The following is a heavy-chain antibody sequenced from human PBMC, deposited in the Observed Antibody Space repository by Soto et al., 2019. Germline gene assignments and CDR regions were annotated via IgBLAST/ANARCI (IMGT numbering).Heavy chain of an antibody. CDR2: ISYDGSNK. V-gene: IGHV3-30-3*01. CDR1: GFTFSSYA. Sequence: VQLVESGGGVVQPGRSLRLSCAASGFTFSSYAMHWVRQAPGKGLEWVAVISYDGSNKYYADSVKGRFTISRDNSKNTLYLQMNSLRAEDTAVYYCARDGGSWNYYFDYWGQGTLVTVSS. CDR3: ARDGGSWNYYFDY. D-gene: IGHD2-15*01. J-gene: IGHJ4*02.